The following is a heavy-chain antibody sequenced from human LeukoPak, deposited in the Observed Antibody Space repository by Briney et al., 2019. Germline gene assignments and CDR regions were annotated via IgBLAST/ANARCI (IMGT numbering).Heavy chain of an antibody. CDR2: IIPIFGTA. D-gene: IGHD1-7*01. CDR3: ARADSGTMGAVDY. Sequence: SVKGSLKASGGPFSSYSNSWGPHGPGPGVEWMGGIIPIFGTANYAQKFQGRVTITTDESTSTAYMELSSLRSEDTAVYYCARADSGTMGAVDYWGQGTLVTVSS. V-gene: IGHV1-69*05. CDR1: GGPFSSYS. J-gene: IGHJ4*02.